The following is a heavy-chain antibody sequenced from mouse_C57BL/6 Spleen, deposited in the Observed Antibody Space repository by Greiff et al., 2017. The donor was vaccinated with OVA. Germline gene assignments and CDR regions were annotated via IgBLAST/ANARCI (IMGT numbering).Heavy chain of an antibody. CDR3: TRGAYDYDRWFDY. D-gene: IGHD2-4*01. V-gene: IGHV1-15*01. J-gene: IGHJ3*01. CDR1: GYTFTDYE. Sequence: QVQLQQSGAELVRPGASVTLSCKASGYTFTDYEMHWVKQTPVHGLEWIGAIDPETGGTAYNQKFKGKAILTADKSSSTSYMELRSLTSEDSAVYYCTRGAYDYDRWFDYWGQGTLVTVSA. CDR2: IDPETGGT.